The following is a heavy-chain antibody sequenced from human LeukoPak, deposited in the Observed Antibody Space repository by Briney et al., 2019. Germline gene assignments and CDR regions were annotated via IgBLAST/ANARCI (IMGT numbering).Heavy chain of an antibody. V-gene: IGHV3-11*01. D-gene: IGHD6-13*01. Sequence: GGSLRLSCAASGFTFSDYYMSWIRQAPGKGLEWVSYISSSGSTIYYADSVKGRFTISRDNAKNSLYLQMNSLRAEDTAVYYCARDYSWYSRGAYGMDVWGQGTTVTVSS. J-gene: IGHJ6*02. CDR1: GFTFSDYY. CDR2: ISSSGSTI. CDR3: ARDYSWYSRGAYGMDV.